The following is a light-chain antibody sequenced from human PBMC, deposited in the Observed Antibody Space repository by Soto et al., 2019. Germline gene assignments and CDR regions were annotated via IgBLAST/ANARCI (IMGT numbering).Light chain of an antibody. CDR1: QSISSY. J-gene: IGKJ5*01. CDR2: AAS. V-gene: IGKV1-39*01. Sequence: IQRTQCPSSLSASLGDRVTITCRASQSISSYLNWYQQKPGKAPKLLIYAASSLQSGVPSRFSGSGSGTDFTLTISSLQPEDFATYYCQQTYSTPITFGQGTRLEIK. CDR3: QQTYSTPIT.